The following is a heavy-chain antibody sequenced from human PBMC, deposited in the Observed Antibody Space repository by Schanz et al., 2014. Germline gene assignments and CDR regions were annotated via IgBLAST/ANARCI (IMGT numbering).Heavy chain of an antibody. CDR3: AKSYDTSGYSGXXY. J-gene: IGHJ4*02. CDR2: ISYHGSER. Sequence: QVQLVESGGGVVQPGRSLRLSCAGSGFSFSDYGMHWVRQAPGRGLEWVAVISYHGSERYYADSVKGRFTISRDNSKNTLYLQMNSLRTEDTAVYFCAKSYDTSGYSGXXYWGQGTLVXVSS. V-gene: IGHV3-30*18. D-gene: IGHD3-22*01. CDR1: GFSFSDYG.